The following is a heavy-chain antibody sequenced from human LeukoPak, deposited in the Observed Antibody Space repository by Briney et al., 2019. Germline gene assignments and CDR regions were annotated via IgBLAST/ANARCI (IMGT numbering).Heavy chain of an antibody. V-gene: IGHV3-21*01. CDR3: ARYCSSSRCLYYYHMDV. CDR1: GFTFSTYS. J-gene: IGHJ6*03. CDR2: ISSGNSYI. Sequence: PGGSLRLSCAASGFTFSTYSMNWVRQAPGRGLECVSSISSGNSYIYYAASVKGRFTIYRDDAKNSLYLQMNSLRAEDTAVYYCARYCSSSRCLYYYHMDVWGKGTTVTVSS. D-gene: IGHD2-2*01.